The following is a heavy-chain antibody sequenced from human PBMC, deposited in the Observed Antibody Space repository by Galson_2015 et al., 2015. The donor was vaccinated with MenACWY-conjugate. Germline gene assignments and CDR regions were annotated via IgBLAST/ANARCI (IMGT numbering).Heavy chain of an antibody. Sequence: SLRLSCAASGFTFSSYAMSWVRQAPGKGLEWVSSISGSDDSTYYADSVKGRLTISRDNSKNTLYLQMNSLRAEDTAVYYCAKTTGSSWYYFDYWGQGTLVTVSS. CDR3: AKTTGSSWYYFDY. D-gene: IGHD6-13*01. CDR1: GFTFSSYA. V-gene: IGHV3-23*01. CDR2: ISGSDDST. J-gene: IGHJ4*02.